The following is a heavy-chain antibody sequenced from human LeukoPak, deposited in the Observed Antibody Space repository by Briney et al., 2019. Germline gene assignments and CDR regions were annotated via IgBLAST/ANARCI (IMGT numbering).Heavy chain of an antibody. CDR1: GGSFSGYY. CDR2: INHSGST. V-gene: IGHV4-34*01. D-gene: IGHD6-6*01. J-gene: IGHJ5*02. CDR3: ARAPGYSSSSGGLDP. Sequence: SETLFLTCAVYGGSFSGYYWSWIRQPPGKGLEWIGEINHSGSTNYNPSLKSRVTISVDASKNQFSLKLSSVTAADTAVYYCARAPGYSSSSGGLDPWGQGTLVTVSS.